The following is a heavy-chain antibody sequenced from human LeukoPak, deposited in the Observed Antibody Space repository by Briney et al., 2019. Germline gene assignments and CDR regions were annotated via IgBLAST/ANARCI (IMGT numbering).Heavy chain of an antibody. CDR1: GFIFSDYY. CDR3: ARDSRYDSPYYYYGMDV. CDR2: ISSSGSTI. V-gene: IGHV3-11*01. J-gene: IGHJ6*02. D-gene: IGHD5-12*01. Sequence: PGGSLRLSCAASGFIFSDYYMSWIRQAPGKGLEWVSYISSSGSTIYYADSVKGRFTISRDNAKNSLYLQMNSLRAEDTAVYYCARDSRYDSPYYYYGMDVWGQGTTVTVSS.